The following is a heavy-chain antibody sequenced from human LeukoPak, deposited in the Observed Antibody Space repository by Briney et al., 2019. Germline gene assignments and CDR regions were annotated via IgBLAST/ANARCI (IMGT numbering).Heavy chain of an antibody. Sequence: PGGSLRLSCAASGFTFDDYAMHWVRQAPGKGLEWVSGISWNSGSIGYADSVKGRFTISRDNSKNTMFLHMNSLRAEDTALYYCAKRYGSSGFNWFDPWGQGTLVTVSS. CDR1: GFTFDDYA. J-gene: IGHJ5*02. CDR2: ISWNSGSI. CDR3: AKRYGSSGFNWFDP. V-gene: IGHV3-9*01. D-gene: IGHD6-19*01.